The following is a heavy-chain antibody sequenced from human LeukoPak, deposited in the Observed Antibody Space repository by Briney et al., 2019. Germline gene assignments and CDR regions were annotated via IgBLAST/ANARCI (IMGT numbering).Heavy chain of an antibody. J-gene: IGHJ6*03. CDR2: ISTYNGNT. V-gene: IGHV1-18*01. Sequence: ASVTVSFKASGYTFTSYGISWVRQAPGQGLEWMGWISTYNGNTNYAQKLQGRVTMTTDTSTSIAYMELRSLRSDDTAVYYCAREGSPFYYYYMDVWGKGTTVTVSS. CDR1: GYTFTSYG. D-gene: IGHD2-15*01. CDR3: AREGSPFYYYYMDV.